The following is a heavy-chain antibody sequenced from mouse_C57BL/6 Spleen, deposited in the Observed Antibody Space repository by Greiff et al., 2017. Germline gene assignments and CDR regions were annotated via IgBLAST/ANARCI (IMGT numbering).Heavy chain of an antibody. D-gene: IGHD2-4*01. CDR2: FYPGSGSI. V-gene: IGHV1-62-2*01. Sequence: VQLLQSGAELVKPGASVKLSCKASGYTFTEYTIHWVKQRSGQGLEWIGWFYPGSGSIKSNEKFKDKATLTADKSSSTVYMELSRLTSEDSAVYFCARHEDRGLRQGAWFAYWGQGTLVTVSA. CDR3: ARHEDRGLRQGAWFAY. J-gene: IGHJ3*01. CDR1: GYTFTEYT.